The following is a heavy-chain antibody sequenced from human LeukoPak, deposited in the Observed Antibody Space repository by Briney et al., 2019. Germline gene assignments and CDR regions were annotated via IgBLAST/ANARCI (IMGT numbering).Heavy chain of an antibody. J-gene: IGHJ4*02. CDR3: AKDLPGYCSSTSCPPDY. CDR1: RFRFSTFP. Sequence: GGSLRLSCAASRFRFSTFPMGWVRQAPGKGLEWVAVISYDGSNKYYADSVKGRFTISRDNSKNTLYLQMNSLRAEDTAVYYCAKDLPGYCSSTSCPPDYWGQGTLVTVSS. CDR2: ISYDGSNK. V-gene: IGHV3-30-3*01. D-gene: IGHD2-2*01.